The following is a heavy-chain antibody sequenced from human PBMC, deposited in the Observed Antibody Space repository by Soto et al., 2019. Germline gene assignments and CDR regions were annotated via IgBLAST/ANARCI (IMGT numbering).Heavy chain of an antibody. Sequence: SGPTLVNPTQTLTLTCTFSGFSLSTSGMCVSWIRQPPGKALEWLALIDWDDDKYYSTSLKTRLTISKDTSKNQVVLTMTNMDPVDTATYYCALHYDTSGGGAFDIWGQGTMVPVSS. CDR2: IDWDDDK. D-gene: IGHD3-22*01. CDR3: ALHYDTSGGGAFDI. CDR1: GFSLSTSGMC. J-gene: IGHJ3*02. V-gene: IGHV2-70*01.